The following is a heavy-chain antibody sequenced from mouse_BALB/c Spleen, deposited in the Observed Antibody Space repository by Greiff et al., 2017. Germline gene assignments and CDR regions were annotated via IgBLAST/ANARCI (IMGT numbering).Heavy chain of an antibody. J-gene: IGHJ3*01. CDR1: GYTFTSYW. CDR2: INPSTGYT. Sequence: QVQLQQSGAELAKPGASVKMSCKASGYTFTSYWMHWVKQRPGQGLEWIGYINPSTGYTEYNQKFKDKATLTADKSSSTAYMQLSSLTSEDSAVYYCAPFGYGYDVGFAYWGQGTLVTVSA. V-gene: IGHV1-7*01. D-gene: IGHD2-2*01. CDR3: APFGYGYDVGFAY.